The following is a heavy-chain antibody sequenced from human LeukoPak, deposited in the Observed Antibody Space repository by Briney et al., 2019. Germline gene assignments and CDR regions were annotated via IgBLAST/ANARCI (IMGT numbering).Heavy chain of an antibody. J-gene: IGHJ4*02. D-gene: IGHD1-7*01. CDR2: IRGDGGST. Sequence: GGSLRLSCAASGFTFDDYAMHWVRQAPGKGLEWVSLIRGDGGSTYYTDSVKGRFTISRDNSKNSLYLQMNSLRTEDTALYYCAKELFNWNYGALGFDYWGQGTLVTVSS. CDR3: AKELFNWNYGALGFDY. CDR1: GFTFDDYA. V-gene: IGHV3-43*02.